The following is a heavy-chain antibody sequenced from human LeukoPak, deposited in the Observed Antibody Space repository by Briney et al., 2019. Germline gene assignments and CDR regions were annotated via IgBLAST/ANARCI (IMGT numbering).Heavy chain of an antibody. CDR3: ARVVRGAAAGNNWFDP. J-gene: IGHJ5*02. V-gene: IGHV1-2*02. CDR2: INPNSGGT. D-gene: IGHD6-13*01. Sequence: ASVKVSCKASGYTFTGYYMHWVRQAPGQGLEWMGWINPNSGGTNYAQKFQGRVTMTRDTSISTAYMELSRLRSDDTAVYYWARVVRGAAAGNNWFDPWGQGTLVTVSS. CDR1: GYTFTGYY.